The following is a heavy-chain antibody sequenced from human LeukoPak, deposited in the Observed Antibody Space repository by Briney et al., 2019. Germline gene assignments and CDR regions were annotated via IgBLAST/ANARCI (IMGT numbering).Heavy chain of an antibody. CDR2: IWYDGSNK. Sequence: GGSLRLSCAASGFTFSSHGMHWVRQAPGKGLEWVAVIWYDGSNKYYADSVKGRFTISRDNSKNTLYLQMNSLRAEDTAVYYCARNTYSSSWYKPGGNWFDPWGQGTLVTVSS. D-gene: IGHD6-13*01. V-gene: IGHV3-33*01. CDR3: ARNTYSSSWYKPGGNWFDP. CDR1: GFTFSSHG. J-gene: IGHJ5*02.